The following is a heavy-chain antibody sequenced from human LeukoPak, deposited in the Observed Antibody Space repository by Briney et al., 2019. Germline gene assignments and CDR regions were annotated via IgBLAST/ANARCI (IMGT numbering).Heavy chain of an antibody. CDR1: GLTVSSNY. V-gene: IGHV3-66*02. CDR2: IYSGGST. D-gene: IGHD3-22*01. CDR3: ARPYYYDSSGNPGDY. J-gene: IGHJ4*02. Sequence: GGSLRLSCAASGLTVSSNYMSWVRQAPGKGLEWVSVIYSGGSTYYADSVKGRFTISRDNSKNTLYLQMNSLRAEDTAVYYCARPYYYDSSGNPGDYWGQGTLVTVSS.